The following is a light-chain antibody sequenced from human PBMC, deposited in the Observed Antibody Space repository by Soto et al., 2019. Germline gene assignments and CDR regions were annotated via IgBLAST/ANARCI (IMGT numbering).Light chain of an antibody. CDR3: QHYDHLPPLS. CDR2: DVS. J-gene: IGKJ4*01. V-gene: IGKV1-33*01. Sequence: DILMTQSPSSLSASVGDRVIITCQASQDIRNYLNWYQQKPGKAPNLLIYDVSNLKTGVPSRFSGSGSGTDFTLTISSLQSEDIATYYCQHYDHLPPLSFGGGTKVEIK. CDR1: QDIRNY.